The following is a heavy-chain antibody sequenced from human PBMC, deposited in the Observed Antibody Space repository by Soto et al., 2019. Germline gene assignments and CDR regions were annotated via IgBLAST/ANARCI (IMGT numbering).Heavy chain of an antibody. CDR2: INAGNGNT. D-gene: IGHD6-19*01. Sequence: QVQLVQSGAEEKKPGASVKVSCKASGYTLTSYAMHWVRQAPGQRLEWMGWINAGNGNTKYSQKFQGRVTITRDTSASTAYMELSSLRSEDTAVYYCARAVAVAADFDYWGQGTLVTVSS. V-gene: IGHV1-3*05. J-gene: IGHJ4*02. CDR1: GYTLTSYA. CDR3: ARAVAVAADFDY.